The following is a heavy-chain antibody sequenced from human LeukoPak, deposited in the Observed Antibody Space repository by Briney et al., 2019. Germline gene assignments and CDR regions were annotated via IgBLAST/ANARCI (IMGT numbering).Heavy chain of an antibody. V-gene: IGHV4-31*03. CDR3: ARVGSGYVNFDY. CDR2: IYYSGST. J-gene: IGHJ4*02. Sequence: SETLSLTCTVSGGSISSGGYYWSWIRQHPGKGLEWIGYIYYSGSTYYNSSLKSRVTISVDTSKNQFSLKLSSVTAADTAVYYCARVGSGYVNFDYWGQGTLVTVSS. CDR1: GGSISSGGYY. D-gene: IGHD5-12*01.